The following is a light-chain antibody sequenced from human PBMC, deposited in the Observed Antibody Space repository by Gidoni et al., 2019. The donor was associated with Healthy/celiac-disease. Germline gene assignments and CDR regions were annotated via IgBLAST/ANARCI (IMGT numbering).Light chain of an antibody. CDR3: QQSYSTPRT. Sequence: DIQMTQSPSSLSASVGDRVTITCRASQSISSDLNWYQQKPGKAPKLLIYAASSLQSGVPSRFSGSGSGTDFTLTISSLQPEDFATYYCQQSYSTPRTFGQGTKVVNQT. V-gene: IGKV1-39*01. J-gene: IGKJ1*01. CDR2: AAS. CDR1: QSISSD.